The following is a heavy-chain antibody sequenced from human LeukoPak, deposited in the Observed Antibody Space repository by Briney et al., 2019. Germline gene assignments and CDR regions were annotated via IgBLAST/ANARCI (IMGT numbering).Heavy chain of an antibody. Sequence: SETLSLTCTVSGGSISSSSYYWGWIRQPPGKGLEWIGSIYYSGSTYYNPSHKSRVTISVDTSKNQYSLKLSSVTAADTAVYYCARAYYDILTGYHDYWGQGTLVTVSS. J-gene: IGHJ4*02. V-gene: IGHV4-39*01. D-gene: IGHD3-9*01. CDR1: GGSISSSSYY. CDR3: ARAYYDILTGYHDY. CDR2: IYYSGST.